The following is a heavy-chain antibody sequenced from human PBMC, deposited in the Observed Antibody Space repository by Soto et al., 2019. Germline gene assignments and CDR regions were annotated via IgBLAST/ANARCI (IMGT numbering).Heavy chain of an antibody. CDR3: AQRGYGGNYYYYGMDV. Sequence: SETLSLTCSVSGVSISSSSYYWGWIRQPPGKGLEWIGSIYYSGSTYYNPSLKSRVTISVDTSKNQFSLKLSSVTAADTAVYYCAQRGYGGNYYYYGMDVWGQGTTVTVSS. CDR1: GVSISSSSYY. J-gene: IGHJ6*02. V-gene: IGHV4-39*01. CDR2: IYYSGST. D-gene: IGHD4-17*01.